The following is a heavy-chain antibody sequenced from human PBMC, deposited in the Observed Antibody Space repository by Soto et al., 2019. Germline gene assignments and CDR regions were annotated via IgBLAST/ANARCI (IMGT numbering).Heavy chain of an antibody. CDR2: FIPVYRTL. CDR1: GGSFGNSA. J-gene: IGHJ4*02. D-gene: IGHD3-3*01. V-gene: IGHV1-69*01. Sequence: QVQLVQSGAEVKKPGSSVKVSCKASGGSFGNSAINWVRQTPGQGLEGLGGFIPVYRTLNYAQKFQGRVTITADESTGTAYMTLSSLASDDTAVYYCATGVIWIGYFTVDSWGQGTRVTVSS. CDR3: ATGVIWIGYFTVDS.